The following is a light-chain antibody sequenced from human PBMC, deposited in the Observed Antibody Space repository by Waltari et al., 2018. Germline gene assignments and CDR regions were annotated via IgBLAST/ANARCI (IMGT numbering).Light chain of an antibody. J-gene: IGKJ1*01. CDR3: QQSYNFPRT. Sequence: DIQMTQSPSSLSASVGDRITITCRASQSISNYLNWYQQRPGKAPKLLIYASSSLQSGVPSRFSGSGYGTDFTLTISSLQPEDFATYYCQQSYNFPRTFGQGTKVEIK. V-gene: IGKV1-39*01. CDR1: QSISNY. CDR2: ASS.